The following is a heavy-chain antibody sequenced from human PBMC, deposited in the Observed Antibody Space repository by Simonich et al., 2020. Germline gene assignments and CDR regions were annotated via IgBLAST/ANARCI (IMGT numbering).Heavy chain of an antibody. CDR3: ARDLGSSYYFDY. CDR2: ISYDGSNK. Sequence: GGGVVQPGRSLRLSCAAYGLTFSSYAMHWVRQAPGKGPEWVSVISYDGSNKYYADTVKGRFTISRDNSKNALYLPMNSLRAEETSVYYCARDLGSSYYFDYWGQGTLVTVSS. D-gene: IGHD6-6*01. J-gene: IGHJ4*02. V-gene: IGHV3-30*04. CDR1: GLTFSSYA.